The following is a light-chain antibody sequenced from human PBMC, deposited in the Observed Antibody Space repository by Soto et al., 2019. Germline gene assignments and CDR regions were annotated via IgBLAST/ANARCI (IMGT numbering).Light chain of an antibody. CDR3: QQLNSYPIT. V-gene: IGKV1-39*01. Sequence: DIQMTQSPSSLSACVGDRVTITCRASQSISSYLNWYQQKPGKAPKLLIYAASSLQSGVPSRFSGSGSGTDFTLTISSLQPEDFATYYCQQLNSYPITFGQGTRLEIK. J-gene: IGKJ5*01. CDR2: AAS. CDR1: QSISSY.